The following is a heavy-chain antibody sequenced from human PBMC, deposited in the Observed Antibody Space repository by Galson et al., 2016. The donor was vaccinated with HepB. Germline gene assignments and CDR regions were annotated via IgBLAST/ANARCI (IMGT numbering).Heavy chain of an antibody. CDR1: GFTFDDYA. J-gene: IGHJ4*02. CDR3: SRHRPVDY. Sequence: SLRLSCATSGFTFDDYAMNWFRQAPGKGLEWIGFIRNKGDGGTTEYAAFVNGRFSISREDSKSIAYLQINSLTTDDTAIYYCSRHRPVDYWGQGTLVTVSS. CDR2: IRNKGDGGTT. V-gene: IGHV3-49*03.